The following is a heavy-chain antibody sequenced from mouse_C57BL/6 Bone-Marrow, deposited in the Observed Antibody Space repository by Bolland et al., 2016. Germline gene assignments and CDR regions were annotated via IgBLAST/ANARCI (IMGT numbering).Heavy chain of an antibody. D-gene: IGHD2-2*01. J-gene: IGHJ3*01. V-gene: IGHV6-6*01. CDR3: TRRGGYEGLYAMDY. Sequence: YYAESVKGRFTISRDDSKSSVYLQMNSLRAEDTGIYYCTRRGGYEGLYAMDYWGQGTLV.